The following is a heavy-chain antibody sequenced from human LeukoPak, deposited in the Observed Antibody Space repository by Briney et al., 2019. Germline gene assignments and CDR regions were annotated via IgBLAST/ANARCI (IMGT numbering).Heavy chain of an antibody. CDR2: IKKDGSEK. CDR1: GFTFSRYW. CDR3: ASRGDYGDYAFDY. Sequence: GGSLRLSCATSGFTFSRYWMSWVRQAPGKGLEWVATIKKDGSEKYYVDSVKGRFTVSRDNSWNSVFLQMNSLRVEDTAVYYCASRGDYGDYAFDYWGQATLVTVSA. V-gene: IGHV3-7*02. D-gene: IGHD4-17*01. J-gene: IGHJ4*02.